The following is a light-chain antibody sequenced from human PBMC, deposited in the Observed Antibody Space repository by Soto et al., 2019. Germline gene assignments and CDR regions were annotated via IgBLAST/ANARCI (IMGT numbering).Light chain of an antibody. CDR3: MQDPHFPCT. CDR1: QTLMHTKVHNY. Sequence: IVMTQFPLSFRVTPGVPNSIACRSSQTLMHTKVHNYLVWFQQKPGQSPQRLIFLSSILPSGVPYRFSGSGSGTDFTLTISGVQAEDFAAYYCMQDPHFPCTFGQGTRVEI. CDR2: LSS. V-gene: IGKV2-28*01. J-gene: IGKJ1*01.